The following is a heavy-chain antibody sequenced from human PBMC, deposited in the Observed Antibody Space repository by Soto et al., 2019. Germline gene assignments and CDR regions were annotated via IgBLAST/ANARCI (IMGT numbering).Heavy chain of an antibody. V-gene: IGHV3-66*01. CDR1: GFTVSSHY. CDR3: SRDDVYCSGGSCYGVPIDV. Sequence: EVQLVESGGDLVQPGGSLRLSCAASGFTVSSHYMNWVRQAPGKGLEWVSLIQSGGSTFYADSVKGRFTISRDNSKNSLFLQMNSLGVEDTAMYYCSRDDVYCSGGSCYGVPIDVWGRGTTVTVSS. D-gene: IGHD2-15*01. J-gene: IGHJ6*03. CDR2: IQSGGST.